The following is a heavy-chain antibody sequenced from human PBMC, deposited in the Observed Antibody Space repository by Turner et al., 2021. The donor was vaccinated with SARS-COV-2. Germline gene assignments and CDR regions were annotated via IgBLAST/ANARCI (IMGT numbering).Heavy chain of an antibody. V-gene: IGHV3-66*03. CDR2: IYPGGNT. Sequence: EVQLVESGGGLIQPGGSLRLSCAASGFIVSSNFMTWVRQAPGKGLEWVSIIYPGGNTYYADSLKGRFTISRDNSKNTLYLQMNSLRAEDTAVYYCAKQQGLYSNPMYYFDYWGQGTLVTVSS. D-gene: IGHD4-4*01. J-gene: IGHJ4*02. CDR3: AKQQGLYSNPMYYFDY. CDR1: GFIVSSNF.